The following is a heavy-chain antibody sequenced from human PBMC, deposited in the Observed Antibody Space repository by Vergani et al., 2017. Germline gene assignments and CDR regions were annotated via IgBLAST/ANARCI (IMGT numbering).Heavy chain of an antibody. D-gene: IGHD4-17*01. Sequence: EVQLVESGGGLVQPGRSLRLSCTASGFTFGDYAMSWFRQAPGKGLEWVGFIRSKAYGGITEYAAAVKGRFTISRDNSKNTLYLQMNSLRAEDTAVYYCARDQGYGDYVDAFDIWGQGTMVTVSS. J-gene: IGHJ3*02. CDR3: ARDQGYGDYVDAFDI. CDR1: GFTFGDYA. V-gene: IGHV3-49*03. CDR2: IRSKAYGGIT.